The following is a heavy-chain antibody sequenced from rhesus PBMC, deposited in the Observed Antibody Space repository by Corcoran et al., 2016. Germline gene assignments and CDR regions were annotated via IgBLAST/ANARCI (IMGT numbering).Heavy chain of an antibody. Sequence: EVQLVQSGAEVKRPGESLKIPCKTSGSSFTSYWISWVRQLPGKGLEWMGAIDPSDSDTRYSPSFQGQVTISADKSISTAYLQWSSLKASDTATYYCAKDVWGDFGRFDVWGPGVLVTVSS. J-gene: IGHJ5-1*01. V-gene: IGHV5-20*02. CDR3: AKDVWGDFGRFDV. CDR2: IDPSDSDT. D-gene: IGHD3-34*01. CDR1: GSSFTSYW.